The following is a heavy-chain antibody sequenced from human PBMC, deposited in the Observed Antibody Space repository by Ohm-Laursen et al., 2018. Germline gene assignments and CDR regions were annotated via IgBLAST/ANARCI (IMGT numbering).Heavy chain of an antibody. J-gene: IGHJ6*02. CDR1: GFTFSSYW. CDR2: ISTSGSII. D-gene: IGHD4-17*01. V-gene: IGHV3-11*01. CDR3: ARNPPNDYGDYFYYGMDV. Sequence: SLRLSCSASGFTFSSYWMSWIRQAPGKGLERVSYISTSGSIIYYAHSVKGRFTISRDNAKNSLYLQMNSLRAEDTAVYYCARNPPNDYGDYFYYGMDVWGQGTTVTVSS.